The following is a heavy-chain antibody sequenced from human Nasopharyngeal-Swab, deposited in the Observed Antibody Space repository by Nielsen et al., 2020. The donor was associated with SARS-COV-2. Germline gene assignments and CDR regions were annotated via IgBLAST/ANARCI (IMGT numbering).Heavy chain of an antibody. D-gene: IGHD3-10*01. J-gene: IGHJ3*02. Sequence: GESLKISCTALGFSFNNYAMHWVRQAPGKGLDWVAVKSYERSKQFYAESVEGRFTISRDYSKNTLYLQMDSLRTEDTAMYFCAKANALFWFGQFKNDAFDIWGQGTMVAVSS. CDR1: GFSFNNYA. CDR3: AKANALFWFGQFKNDAFDI. CDR2: KSYERSKQ. V-gene: IGHV3-30*18.